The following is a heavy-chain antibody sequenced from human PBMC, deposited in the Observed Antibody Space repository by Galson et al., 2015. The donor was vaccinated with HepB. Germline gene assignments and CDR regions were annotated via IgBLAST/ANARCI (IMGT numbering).Heavy chain of an antibody. J-gene: IGHJ4*02. CDR3: TSTNSVVVNRHVDY. D-gene: IGHD2-21*01. CDR2: IRSRANSYAT. V-gene: IGHV3-73*01. CDR1: GFTFSGSA. Sequence: SLRLSCAASGFTFSGSAMHWVRQASGKGLEWVGRIRSRANSYATAYAASVKGRFTISRDDSKNTAYLQMNSLKTEDTAVYYCTSTNSVVVNRHVDYWGQGTLVTVSS.